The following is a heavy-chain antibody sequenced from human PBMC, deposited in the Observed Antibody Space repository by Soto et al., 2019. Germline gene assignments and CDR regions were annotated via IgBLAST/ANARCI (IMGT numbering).Heavy chain of an antibody. V-gene: IGHV2-5*02. CDR1: GFSLSTSGVG. J-gene: IGHJ5*02. Sequence: QITLKESGPTLVKPTQTLTLTCTFSGFSLSTSGVGVGWIRQPPGKALEWLALIYWDDDKRYSPSLKSRLTIPKDTSKNQVVLTMTNMDPVDTATYYGAHRRSGSYFGKNNWFDPWGQGTLVTVSS. CDR2: IYWDDDK. CDR3: AHRRSGSYFGKNNWFDP. D-gene: IGHD1-26*01.